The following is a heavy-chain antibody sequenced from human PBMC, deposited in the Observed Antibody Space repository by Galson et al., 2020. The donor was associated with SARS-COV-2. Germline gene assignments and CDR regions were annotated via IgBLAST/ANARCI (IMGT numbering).Heavy chain of an antibody. Sequence: GGSLRLSCAASGFTFSSYAMHWVRQAPGKGLEWVAVISYDGSNKYYADSVKGRFTISRDNSKNTLYLQMNSLRAEDTAVYYCARSRGGSYYVIDYWGQGTLVTVSS. D-gene: IGHD1-26*01. CDR2: ISYDGSNK. CDR1: GFTFSSYA. CDR3: ARSRGGSYYVIDY. V-gene: IGHV3-30*04. J-gene: IGHJ4*02.